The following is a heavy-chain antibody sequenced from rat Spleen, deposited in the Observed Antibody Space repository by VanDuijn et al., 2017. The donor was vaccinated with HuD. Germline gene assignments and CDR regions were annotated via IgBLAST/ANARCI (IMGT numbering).Heavy chain of an antibody. CDR1: GFTFSNYG. Sequence: EVQLVESGGGLVQPGRSLKLSCAASGFTFSNYGMHWIRQAPTKGLEWVASISPSGGSTYYRDSVKGRFTISRDNAKSTLYLQMDSLRSEDTATYYCATDSIAAHYFDYWGQGVMVTVSS. V-gene: IGHV5-19*01. CDR2: ISPSGGST. D-gene: IGHD1-2*01. CDR3: ATDSIAAHYFDY. J-gene: IGHJ2*01.